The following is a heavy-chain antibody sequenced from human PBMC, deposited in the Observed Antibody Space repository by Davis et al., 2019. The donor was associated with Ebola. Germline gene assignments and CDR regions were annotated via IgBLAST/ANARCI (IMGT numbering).Heavy chain of an antibody. D-gene: IGHD1-26*01. J-gene: IGHJ4*02. V-gene: IGHV3-7*01. CDR1: GFTFSSYA. CDR2: IKQDGSEK. Sequence: PGGSLRLSCAASGFTFSSYAMSWVRQAPGKGLEWVANIKQDGSEKYYVDSVKGRFTISRDNSKNTLYLQMNSLRAEDTAVYYCAKETSGSWGSSDYWGQGTLVTVSS. CDR3: AKETSGSWGSSDY.